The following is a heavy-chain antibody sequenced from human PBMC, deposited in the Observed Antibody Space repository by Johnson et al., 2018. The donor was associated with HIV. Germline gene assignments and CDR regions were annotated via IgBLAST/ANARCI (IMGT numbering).Heavy chain of an antibody. D-gene: IGHD1-26*01. CDR3: AKGVVGATGGAFDI. CDR2: INSDGTTT. V-gene: IGHV3-74*02. CDR1: GFTFDDYA. Sequence: VQLVESGGGLVQPGRSLRLSCAASGFTFDDYAMHWVRQAPGKGLVWVSRINSDGTTTSHADSVKGRFTISRDNAKNTLYLQMNSLRAEDTAVYYCAKGVVGATGGAFDIWGQGTMVTVSS. J-gene: IGHJ3*02.